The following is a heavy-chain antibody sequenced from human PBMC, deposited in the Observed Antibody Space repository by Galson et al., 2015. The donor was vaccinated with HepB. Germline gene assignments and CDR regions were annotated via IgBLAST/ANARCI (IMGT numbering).Heavy chain of an antibody. V-gene: IGHV3-30-3*01. D-gene: IGHD6-25*01. CDR1: GFTFSSYA. J-gene: IGHJ2*01. CDR3: ARDHTAAIGWYFDL. Sequence: SLRLSCAASGFTFSSYAVHWVRQTPGKGLEWVAIILYDGSNEYYADSVKGRFTIFRDNSKNTLFLQMNSLRPEDTAIYYCARDHTAAIGWYFDLWGRGTLVTVSS. CDR2: ILYDGSNE.